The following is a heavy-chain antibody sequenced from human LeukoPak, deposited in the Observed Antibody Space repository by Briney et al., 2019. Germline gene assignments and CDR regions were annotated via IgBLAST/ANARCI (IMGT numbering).Heavy chain of an antibody. CDR2: IISSVNYI. J-gene: IGHJ4*02. CDR3: ARDGNTYGDYHYFDY. CDR1: GFSFSSYS. D-gene: IGHD4-17*01. V-gene: IGHV3-21*01. Sequence: GGSLRLSCAASGFSFSSYSMNWVRQAPGKGLEWDSSIISSVNYIYYADSVKGRFTISRDNAKNSLYLQMNNLRAEDTAVYYCARDGNTYGDYHYFDYWGQGTLVTVSS.